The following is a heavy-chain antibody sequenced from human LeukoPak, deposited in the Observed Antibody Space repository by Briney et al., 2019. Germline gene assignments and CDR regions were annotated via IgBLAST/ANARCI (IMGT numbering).Heavy chain of an antibody. CDR3: ASHRGSGSYYYYYMDV. V-gene: IGHV3-23*01. D-gene: IGHD1-1*01. CDR2: ISGSHSST. Sequence: GGSLRLSCAASGLSVSGNHMSWVRQAPGKGLEWVSAISGSHSSTYYADSVKGRFTISRDNSKNTLYLQMNSLRAEDTAVYYCASHRGSGSYYYYYMDVWGKGTTVTVSS. CDR1: GLSVSGNH. J-gene: IGHJ6*03.